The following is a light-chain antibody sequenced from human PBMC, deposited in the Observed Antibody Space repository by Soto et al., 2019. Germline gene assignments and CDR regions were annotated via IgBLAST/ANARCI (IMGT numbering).Light chain of an antibody. V-gene: IGKV3-20*01. CDR3: QHYGNSPQT. CDR2: GAS. Sequence: EIVLTQSPGTLSLSPGERVTLSCRASQSVNSSYLAWYQHKPGQAPRLLIYGASTRATGIPDRFSGSGSGTDFTLTIARLEPVDFAVYYCQHYGNSPQTFGQGTKVDIK. CDR1: QSVNSSY. J-gene: IGKJ1*01.